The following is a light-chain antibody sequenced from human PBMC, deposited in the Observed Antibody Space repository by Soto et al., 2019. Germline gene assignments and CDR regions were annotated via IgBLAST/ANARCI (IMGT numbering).Light chain of an antibody. J-gene: IGLJ1*01. Sequence: QSVLTQPASVSGSPVQSITISCTGTSSDVGSYNYVSWYQQHPGKAPKLMIYEVSDRPSGLSSRFSGSKSGNTASLTISGIETEVEADYSCSSYTSSSALFGSGTKVTVL. CDR2: EVS. CDR3: SSYTSSSAL. V-gene: IGLV2-14*01. CDR1: SSDVGSYNY.